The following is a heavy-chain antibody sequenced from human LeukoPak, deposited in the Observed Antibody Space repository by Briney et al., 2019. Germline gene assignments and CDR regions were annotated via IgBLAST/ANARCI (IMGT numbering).Heavy chain of an antibody. J-gene: IGHJ4*02. CDR1: GYTFTSYG. CDR2: ISAYNGNT. D-gene: IGHD3-9*01. V-gene: IGHV1-18*01. CDR3: ARVRAVDYDILTGYSDY. Sequence: ASVKVSCKASGYTFTSYGISWVRQAPGQGLEWMGWISAYNGNTNYAQKLQGRVTMTTDTSTSTAYMELRSLRSDDTAVYYCARVRAVDYDILTGYSDYRGQGTLVTVSS.